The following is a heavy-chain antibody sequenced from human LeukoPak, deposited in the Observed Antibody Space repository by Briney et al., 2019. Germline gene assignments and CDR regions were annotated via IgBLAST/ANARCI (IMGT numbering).Heavy chain of an antibody. CDR3: ARIAVAPRFPYYYYYYMDV. CDR1: GGSISSSSYY. V-gene: IGHV4-39*07. CDR2: IYYSGST. Sequence: SETLSLTCTVSGGSISSSSYYWGWIRQPPGKGLEWIGSIYYSGSTYYNPSLKSRVTISVDTSKNQFSLKLSSVTAADTAVYYCARIAVAPRFPYYYYYYMDVWGKGTTVTVSS. J-gene: IGHJ6*03. D-gene: IGHD6-19*01.